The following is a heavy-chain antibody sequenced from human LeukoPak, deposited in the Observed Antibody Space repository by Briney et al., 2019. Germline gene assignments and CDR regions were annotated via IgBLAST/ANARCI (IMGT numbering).Heavy chain of an antibody. J-gene: IGHJ2*01. V-gene: IGHV4-61*02. Sequence: SETLSLTCTVSGGSISSGSYYWSWIRQPAGKGLEWIGRIYTSGSTNYNPSLKSRATISVDTSKNQFSLKLSSVTAADTVVYYCARVGYYECGWYFDLWGRGTLVTVSS. D-gene: IGHD3-22*01. CDR3: ARVGYYECGWYFDL. CDR1: GGSISSGSYY. CDR2: IYTSGST.